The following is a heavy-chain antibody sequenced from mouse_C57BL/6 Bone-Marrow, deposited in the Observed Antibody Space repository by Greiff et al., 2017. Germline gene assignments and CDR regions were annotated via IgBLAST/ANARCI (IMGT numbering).Heavy chain of an antibody. CDR2: IYPRSGNT. V-gene: IGHV1-81*01. CDR1: GYTFTSYG. D-gene: IGHD1-1*01. Sequence: VQRVESGAELARPGASVKLSCKASGYTFTSYGISWVKQRTGQGLEWIGEIYPRSGNTYYNEKFKGKATLTADKSSSTAYMELRSLTSEDSAVYFCARYGYYGNPDYWGQGTTLTVSS. J-gene: IGHJ2*01. CDR3: ARYGYYGNPDY.